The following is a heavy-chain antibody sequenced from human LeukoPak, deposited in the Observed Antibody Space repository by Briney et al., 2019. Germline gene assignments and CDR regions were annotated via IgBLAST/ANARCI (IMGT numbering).Heavy chain of an antibody. V-gene: IGHV4-39*01. Sequence: PSETLSLTCTVSGGSISSSNYYWGWIRQPPGKGLEWIGSIYYSGSTYYNPSLKSRVTISVDTSKNQFSLKLSSVTAADTAVYYCARSIVVVTANGDYFDYWGQGTLVTVSS. CDR1: GGSISSSNYY. D-gene: IGHD2-21*02. CDR2: IYYSGST. CDR3: ARSIVVVTANGDYFDY. J-gene: IGHJ4*02.